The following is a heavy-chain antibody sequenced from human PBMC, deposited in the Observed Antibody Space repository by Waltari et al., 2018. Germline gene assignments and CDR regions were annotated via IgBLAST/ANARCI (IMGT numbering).Heavy chain of an antibody. D-gene: IGHD3-22*01. Sequence: QVQLVESGGGVVQPGGSLRLSCAASGFTFSSYGMHWVRQPPGKGLEWVAFIRYDGSNKYYADSVKGRFTISRDNSKNTLYLQMNSLRAEDTAVYYCAKDHGHYDSSGCFDYWGQGTLVTVSS. CDR1: GFTFSSYG. CDR2: IRYDGSNK. V-gene: IGHV3-30*02. J-gene: IGHJ4*02. CDR3: AKDHGHYDSSGCFDY.